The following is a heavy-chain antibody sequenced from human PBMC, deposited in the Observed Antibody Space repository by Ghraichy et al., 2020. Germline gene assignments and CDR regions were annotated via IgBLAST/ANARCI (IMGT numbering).Heavy chain of an antibody. CDR2: INPSGGST. CDR3: ARDPGGGWYYYYYMDV. CDR1: GYTFTSYY. J-gene: IGHJ6*03. D-gene: IGHD2-15*01. Sequence: ASVKVSCKASGYTFTSYYMHWVRQAPGQGLEWMGIINPSGGSTSYAQKFQGRVTMTRDTSTSTVYMELSSLRSEDTAVYYCARDPGGGWYYYYYMDVWGKGTTVTVSS. V-gene: IGHV1-46*01.